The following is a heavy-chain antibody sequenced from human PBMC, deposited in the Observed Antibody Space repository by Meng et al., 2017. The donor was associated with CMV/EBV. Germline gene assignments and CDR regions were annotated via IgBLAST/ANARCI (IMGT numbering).Heavy chain of an antibody. D-gene: IGHD2-2*01. CDR1: GYTFTSYY. CDR3: ARDRLGYCSSTSCYYGAD. CDR2: INPSGGST. J-gene: IGHJ4*02. V-gene: IGHV1-46*01. Sequence: ASVKVSCKASGYTFTSYYMHWVRQAPGQGLEWMGIINPSGGSTSYAQKFQGRVTMTRDTSISTAYMELSRLRSDDTAVYYCARDRLGYCSSTSCYYGADWGQGTLVTVSS.